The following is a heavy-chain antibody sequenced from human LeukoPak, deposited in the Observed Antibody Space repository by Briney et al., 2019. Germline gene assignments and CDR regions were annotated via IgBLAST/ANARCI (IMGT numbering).Heavy chain of an antibody. D-gene: IGHD2-15*01. Sequence: SETLSLTCSVSGGSISSVDYYWSWIRQPPGKGLEWIGYIYPSGRTYYNPSLTSRVTISVDTSENQFSLKLTSVTTADTAVYYCARGICYCRSANCYGSGDYWGQGTLVTVSS. J-gene: IGHJ4*02. CDR2: IYPSGRT. V-gene: IGHV4-30-4*01. CDR3: ARGICYCRSANCYGSGDY. CDR1: GGSISSVDYY.